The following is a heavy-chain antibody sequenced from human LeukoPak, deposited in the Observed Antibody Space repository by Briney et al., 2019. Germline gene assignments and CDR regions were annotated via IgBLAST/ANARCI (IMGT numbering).Heavy chain of an antibody. Sequence: PSETLSLTCNVSGYSVTSGHYWGWIRPPPGKGLEWIATFYHSESTNYNPSLKSRVTMSVDTSKNQFSLRLTSVTAADTAVYFCVWSFHDILTASYHLEYWGQGTLVTVSS. CDR2: FYHSEST. J-gene: IGHJ4*02. CDR3: VWSFHDILTASYHLEY. D-gene: IGHD3-9*01. V-gene: IGHV4-38-2*02. CDR1: GYSVTSGHY.